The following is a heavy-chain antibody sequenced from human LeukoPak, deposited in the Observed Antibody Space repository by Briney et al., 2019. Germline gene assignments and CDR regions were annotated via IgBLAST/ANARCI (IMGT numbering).Heavy chain of an antibody. CDR2: IYPPDSDT. D-gene: IGHD2-15*01. J-gene: IGHJ3*01. V-gene: IGHV5-51*01. Sequence: GESLKISCKGSGYSFSNYWIAWVRQMPGRGLEWLGIIYPPDSDTRYSPSFQGQVTISVDKSISTAYLQWSSLKASDTAIYYCAKRINWCDPFDLWGQGTMVTVSS. CDR1: GYSFSNYW. CDR3: AKRINWCDPFDL.